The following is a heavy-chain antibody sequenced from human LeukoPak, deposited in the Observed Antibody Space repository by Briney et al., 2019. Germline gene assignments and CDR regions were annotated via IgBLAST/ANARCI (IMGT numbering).Heavy chain of an antibody. J-gene: IGHJ3*02. V-gene: IGHV1-69*13. Sequence: SVKVPCKASGGTFSSYAISWVRQAPGQGLEWMGGIIPIFGTANYAQKFQGRVTITADESTSTAYMELSSLRSEDTAVYYCAGGGYYDFWSGSGLMDIWGQGTMVTVSS. CDR2: IIPIFGTA. D-gene: IGHD3-3*01. CDR3: AGGGYYDFWSGSGLMDI. CDR1: GGTFSSYA.